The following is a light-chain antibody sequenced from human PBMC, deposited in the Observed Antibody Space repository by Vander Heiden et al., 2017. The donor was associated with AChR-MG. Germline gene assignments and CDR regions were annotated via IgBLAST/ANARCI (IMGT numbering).Light chain of an antibody. CDR2: QNT. Sequence: FDLTQPPSVSVAPGQTATIACSEDQLGNKYVCWYQQKPGQSPVQVIYQNTTRPSGIPERFSGSKSGKTATLTISGTQAIDEADYYCQAWDGPTVVFGGGTKLTVL. V-gene: IGLV3-1*01. CDR1: QLGNKY. J-gene: IGLJ2*01. CDR3: QAWDGPTVV.